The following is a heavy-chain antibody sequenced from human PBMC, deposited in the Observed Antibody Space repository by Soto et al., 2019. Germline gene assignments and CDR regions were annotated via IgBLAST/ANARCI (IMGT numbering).Heavy chain of an antibody. CDR2: IYSGGST. Sequence: GGSLRLSCAASGFTVSSNYMSWVRQAPGKGLEWVSVIYSGGSTYYADSVKGRFTISRDNSKNTLYLQMNSLRAEEPAVYYCAGGSPGGSGRHFLLGWFDPWGQGTLVTVSS. CDR1: GFTVSSNY. V-gene: IGHV3-53*01. D-gene: IGHD3-10*01. J-gene: IGHJ5*02. CDR3: AGGSPGGSGRHFLLGWFDP.